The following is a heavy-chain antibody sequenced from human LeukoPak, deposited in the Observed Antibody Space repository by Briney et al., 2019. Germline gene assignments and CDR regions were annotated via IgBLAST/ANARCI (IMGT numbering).Heavy chain of an antibody. CDR3: ARGYPLTTTAAGTYFQH. CDR2: INPNSGGT. CDR1: GYTFSGYY. Sequence: ASVKVSCKASGYTFSGYYMHWVRQAPGQGLEWMGWINPNSGGTNYAQKFQGRVTMTRDTSISTAYMELSRLRSDDTAVYYCARGYPLTTTAAGTYFQHWGQGTLVTVSS. D-gene: IGHD6-13*01. J-gene: IGHJ1*01. V-gene: IGHV1-2*02.